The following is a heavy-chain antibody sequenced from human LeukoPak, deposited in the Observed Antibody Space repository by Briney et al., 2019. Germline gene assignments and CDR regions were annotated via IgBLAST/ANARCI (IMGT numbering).Heavy chain of an antibody. CDR2: ISGSGGTT. D-gene: IGHD1-7*01. V-gene: IGHV3-23*01. J-gene: IGHJ6*02. CDR3: AKTGTTLYYFYGLHV. Sequence: PGGSLRLSCVGSGFTFSSTVMSWVRQAPGKGLEWVSGISGSGGTTYYADSVKGRFTISRDNSKNTLYLQMNSLRAEDTAVYYCAKTGTTLYYFYGLHVWGQGTTVTVSS. CDR1: GFTFSSTV.